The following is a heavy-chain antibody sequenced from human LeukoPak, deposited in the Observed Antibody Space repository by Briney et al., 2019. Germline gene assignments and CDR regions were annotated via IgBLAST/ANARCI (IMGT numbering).Heavy chain of an antibody. CDR3: AKLQSVVIPAAMLGFDY. V-gene: IGHV3-23*01. Sequence: GGSLRLSCAASGFTFNRYGMSWVRQAPGKGLEWVSGISASGANRYYADSVKGRFTISRDNSRDTLSVQINSLRAEDTAVYYCAKLQSVVIPAAMLGFDYWGQGIRVTVSS. CDR2: ISASGANR. CDR1: GFTFNRYG. D-gene: IGHD2-2*01. J-gene: IGHJ4*02.